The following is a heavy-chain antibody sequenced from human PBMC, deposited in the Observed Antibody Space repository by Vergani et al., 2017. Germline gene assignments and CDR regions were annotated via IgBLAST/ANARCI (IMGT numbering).Heavy chain of an antibody. CDR3: ARDRIGGGSYFRYYYGMDV. J-gene: IGHJ6*02. CDR1: GGSISSSSYY. CDR2: IYYSGST. D-gene: IGHD1-26*01. V-gene: IGHV4-39*07. Sequence: QLQLQESGPGLVKPSETLSLTCTVSGGSISSSSYYWGWIRQPPGKGLEWIGNIYYSGSTYYNPSLKSRVTISVDTSKNQFSLKLSSVTAADTAVYYCARDRIGGGSYFRYYYGMDVWGQGTTVTVSS.